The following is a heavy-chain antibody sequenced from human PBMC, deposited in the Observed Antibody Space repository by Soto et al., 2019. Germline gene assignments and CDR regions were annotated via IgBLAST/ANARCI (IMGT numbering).Heavy chain of an antibody. CDR1: GFTFSSYW. CDR3: ARDPALLVRDAFDI. J-gene: IGHJ3*02. D-gene: IGHD6-13*01. Sequence: GGSLRLSCAASGFTFSSYWMSWVRQAPGKGLEWVANIKQDGSEKYYVDSVKGRFTISRDNAKNSLYLQMNSLRAEDTAVYYCARDPALLVRDAFDIWGQGSMVTVSS. CDR2: IKQDGSEK. V-gene: IGHV3-7*01.